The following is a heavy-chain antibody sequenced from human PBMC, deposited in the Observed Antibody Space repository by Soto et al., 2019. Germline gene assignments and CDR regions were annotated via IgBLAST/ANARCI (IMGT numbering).Heavy chain of an antibody. CDR2: ISAYNGNT. J-gene: IGHJ4*02. V-gene: IGHV1-18*01. CDR1: GYTFTSYG. CDR3: ARWSFSSSSVALGDY. D-gene: IGHD6-6*01. Sequence: GASVKVSCKASGYTFTSYGISWVRQAPGQGLEWMGWISAYNGNTNYALKLQGRVTMTTDTSTSTAYMELRSLRSDDTAVYYCARWSFSSSSVALGDYWRQGTLVTVCS.